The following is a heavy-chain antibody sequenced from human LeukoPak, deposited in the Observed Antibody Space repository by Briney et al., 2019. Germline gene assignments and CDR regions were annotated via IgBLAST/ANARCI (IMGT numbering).Heavy chain of an antibody. J-gene: IGHJ5*02. V-gene: IGHV4-59*01. CDR3: ARSPGFVDTASGEWFDP. CDR1: NGSISRYY. D-gene: IGHD5-18*01. CDR2: VYNRGTT. Sequence: SETLSLTCSVSNGSISRYYWNWIRLSPGKGLEWIGYVYNRGTTVCNPSLKSRVTISVDTSRSQFSLNLRSVTSADTAVYYCARSPGFVDTASGEWFDPWGQGVLVTVSS.